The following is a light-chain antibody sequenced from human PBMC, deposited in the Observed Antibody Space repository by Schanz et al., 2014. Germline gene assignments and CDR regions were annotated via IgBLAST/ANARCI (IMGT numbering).Light chain of an antibody. V-gene: IGKV3-15*01. J-gene: IGKJ5*01. CDR2: GAS. Sequence: EIVMTQSPATLSVSPGERATLSCRASQSVSSNLAWYQQKPGQAPRLLIYGASTRATGIPARFSGSGSGTEFTLTISSLQSEDFAVYFCQQYYNWASITFGQGTRLEIK. CDR3: QQYYNWASIT. CDR1: QSVSSN.